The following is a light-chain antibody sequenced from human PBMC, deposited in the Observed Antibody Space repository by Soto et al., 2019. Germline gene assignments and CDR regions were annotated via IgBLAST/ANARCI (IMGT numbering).Light chain of an antibody. CDR2: GAS. Sequence: IVLTQSKGTLSLSPGERATLSCRAIQSVSSSYLAWYQQKPGQAPRLLIYGASRRATGIPDRFSGSGSGTDFTLTISRLEPEDFAVYFCQQYGTSPPWTFGQGTMVDIK. J-gene: IGKJ1*01. CDR3: QQYGTSPPWT. CDR1: QSVSSSY. V-gene: IGKV3-20*01.